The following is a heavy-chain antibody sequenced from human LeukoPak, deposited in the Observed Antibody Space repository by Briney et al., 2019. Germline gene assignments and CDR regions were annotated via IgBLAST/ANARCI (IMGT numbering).Heavy chain of an antibody. V-gene: IGHV3-30*04. J-gene: IGHJ4*02. CDR3: ARNSVTTGYYFDY. CDR2: ISYDGRNT. Sequence: GGSLRLSCAASGFTFGSYSMHWVRQAPGKGLEWVAVISYDGRNTYYAKSVKGRFTISRDDSKNTLYLQMNSLRADDTAVYDCARNSVTTGYYFDYWGQGTLVTVSS. D-gene: IGHD4-17*01. CDR1: GFTFGSYS.